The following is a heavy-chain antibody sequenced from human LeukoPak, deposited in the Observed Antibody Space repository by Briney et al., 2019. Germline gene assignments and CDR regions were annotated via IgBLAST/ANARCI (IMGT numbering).Heavy chain of an antibody. CDR3: ARDRPYCSSTSCPSSLDY. J-gene: IGHJ4*02. D-gene: IGHD2-2*01. Sequence: SGGSLRLSCAASGFTFSSYWMHWVRQAPGKGLVWVSHINGDGSRTTYADSVKGRFTISRDTSKNTLYLQMNSLRAEYTAVYYCARDRPYCSSTSCPSSLDYWGQGTLVTVSS. V-gene: IGHV3-74*01. CDR1: GFTFSSYW. CDR2: INGDGSRT.